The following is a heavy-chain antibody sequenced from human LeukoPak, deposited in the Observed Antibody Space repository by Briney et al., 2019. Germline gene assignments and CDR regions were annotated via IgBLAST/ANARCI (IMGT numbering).Heavy chain of an antibody. D-gene: IGHD3-9*01. CDR2: IYPGDSDT. J-gene: IGHJ4*02. CDR1: GYSFTSYW. CDR3: ARQVAYYDILTGYSSLWCFDY. Sequence: GESLKISCKGSGYSFTSYWIGWVRQMPGKGLEWMGIIYPGDSDTRYSPSFQGQVTISADKSISTAYLQWSSLKASDTAMYYCARQVAYYDILTGYSSLWCFDYWGQGTLVTVSS. V-gene: IGHV5-51*01.